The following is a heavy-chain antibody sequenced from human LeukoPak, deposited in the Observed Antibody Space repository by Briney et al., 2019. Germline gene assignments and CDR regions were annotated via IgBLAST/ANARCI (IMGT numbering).Heavy chain of an antibody. Sequence: SQTLSLTCAISGDSVSSNSAAWNWIRQSPSRGLEWLGRTYYRSKWYNDYAVSVKSRITINPDTSKNQFSLQLNSVTPEDTAVYYCARNSQQLVHYYYYGMDVWGQGTTVTVSS. J-gene: IGHJ6*02. D-gene: IGHD6-13*01. CDR3: ARNSQQLVHYYYYGMDV. V-gene: IGHV6-1*01. CDR1: GDSVSSNSAA. CDR2: TYYRSKWYN.